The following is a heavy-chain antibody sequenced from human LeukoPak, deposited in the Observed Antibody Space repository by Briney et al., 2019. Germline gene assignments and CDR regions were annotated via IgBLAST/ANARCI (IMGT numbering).Heavy chain of an antibody. J-gene: IGHJ4*02. V-gene: IGHV1-69*13. D-gene: IGHD1-26*01. Sequence: SVKVSCKASGGTFSSYAISWVRQAPGQGLEWMGGIIPIFGTANYAQKFQGRVTITADESTSTAYMELSSLRSEDTAVYYCARSKDSGSFGTFDYWGQGTLVTASS. CDR1: GGTFSSYA. CDR2: IIPIFGTA. CDR3: ARSKDSGSFGTFDY.